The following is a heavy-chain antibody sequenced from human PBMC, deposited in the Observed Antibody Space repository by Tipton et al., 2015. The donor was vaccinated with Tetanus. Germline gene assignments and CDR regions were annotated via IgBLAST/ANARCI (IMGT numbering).Heavy chain of an antibody. V-gene: IGHV1-2*02. Sequence: QLVQSGAEVKKPGASVKVSCKASGYTFTGYYIYWVRQAPGQGLEWMGWIDPNSGGTVYAQKSQGRVPMTRDTSISTAYMELRSLRSDDTAVYYCARDRGDYIYYGMDVWGPGTTVTVS. CDR3: ARDRGDYIYYGMDV. J-gene: IGHJ6*02. CDR2: IDPNSGGT. CDR1: GYTFTGYY. D-gene: IGHD3-22*01.